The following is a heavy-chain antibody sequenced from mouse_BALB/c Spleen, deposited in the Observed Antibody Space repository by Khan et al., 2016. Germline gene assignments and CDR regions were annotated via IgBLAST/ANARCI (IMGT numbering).Heavy chain of an antibody. V-gene: IGHV7-3*02. CDR3: ARDRGRLRGAMDY. Sequence: EVELVESGGGLVQPGGSLRLSCATSGFTFTDYYMSWVRQPPGKALEWLGFIRNKANGYTTEYSASVKGRFTISRDNSQSILYLQMNTLRAEDSANYYCARDRGRLRGAMDYWGQGTSVTVSS. CDR2: IRNKANGYTT. CDR1: GFTFTDYY. J-gene: IGHJ4*01. D-gene: IGHD2-4*01.